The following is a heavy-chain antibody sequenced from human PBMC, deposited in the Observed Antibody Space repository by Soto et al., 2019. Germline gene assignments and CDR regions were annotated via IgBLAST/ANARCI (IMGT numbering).Heavy chain of an antibody. V-gene: IGHV3-21*01. J-gene: IGHJ6*02. CDR3: VKDEGIEAMDV. CDR2: ITSSGSYV. D-gene: IGHD3-3*02. Sequence: GGSLRLSCVTSGFTFSRNTLNWVRQAPGKGLEWVASITSSGSYVYYADSVKGRFSASRDNAKNSLSLQMDSLRPDDTAIYFCVKDEGIEAMDVWGQGTTVTVSS. CDR1: GFTFSRNT.